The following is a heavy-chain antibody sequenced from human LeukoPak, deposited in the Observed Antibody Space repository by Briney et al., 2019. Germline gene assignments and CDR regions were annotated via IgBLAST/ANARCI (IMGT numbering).Heavy chain of an antibody. Sequence: ASVKVSCKASGYTFTTYAINWVRQAPGQGLEWMGWISAYNGNTNYAQKFQGGVTITADKSTSTAYMELSSLRSEDTAVYYCARQTTVVTPASLDYWGQGTLVTVSS. CDR3: ARQTTVVTPASLDY. V-gene: IGHV1-18*01. CDR1: GYTFTTYA. J-gene: IGHJ4*02. D-gene: IGHD4-23*01. CDR2: ISAYNGNT.